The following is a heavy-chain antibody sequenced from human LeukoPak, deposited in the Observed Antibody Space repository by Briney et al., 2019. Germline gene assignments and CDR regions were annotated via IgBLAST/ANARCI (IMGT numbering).Heavy chain of an antibody. Sequence: SETLSLTCTVSGGSISSYYWSWIRQPPGKGLEWIGYIYYSGSTNYNPSLKSRVTMSVDTSKKQFSLKLSSVTAADTVVYYCAIGDWRSDYWGQGTLVIVSS. V-gene: IGHV4-59*01. D-gene: IGHD2-21*02. CDR3: AIGDWRSDY. CDR2: IYYSGST. J-gene: IGHJ4*02. CDR1: GGSISSYY.